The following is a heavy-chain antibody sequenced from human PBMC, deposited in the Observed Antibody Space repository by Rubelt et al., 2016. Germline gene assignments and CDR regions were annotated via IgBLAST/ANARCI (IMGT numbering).Heavy chain of an antibody. CDR2: INPNSGGT. J-gene: IGHJ5*02. D-gene: IGHD6-6*01. Sequence: QVQLVQSGAEVKKPGSSVKVSCKASGGTFSSYAISWVRQAPGQGLEWIGWINPNSGGTNYAQKFQGRVTMTRDTSIRTAYMELGRLGSDDTAVYYCARDSSSSRSNWFDPWGQGTLVTVSS. CDR1: GGTFSSYA. CDR3: ARDSSSSRSNWFDP. V-gene: IGHV1-2*02.